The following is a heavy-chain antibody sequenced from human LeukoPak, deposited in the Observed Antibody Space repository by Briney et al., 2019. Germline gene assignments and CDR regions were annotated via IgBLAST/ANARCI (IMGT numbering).Heavy chain of an antibody. CDR2: ISGSGGST. J-gene: IGHJ4*02. Sequence: GGSLRLPCAASGFTFSSYAMSWVRQAPGKGLEWVSAISGSGGSTYYADSVKGRFTISRDNSKNTLYLQMNSLRAEDTAVYYCAKERAYGSGSYYDYWGQGTLVTVSS. CDR1: GFTFSSYA. V-gene: IGHV3-23*01. D-gene: IGHD3-10*01. CDR3: AKERAYGSGSYYDY.